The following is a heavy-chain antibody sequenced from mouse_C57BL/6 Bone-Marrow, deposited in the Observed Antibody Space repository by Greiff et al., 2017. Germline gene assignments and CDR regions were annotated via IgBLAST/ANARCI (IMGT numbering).Heavy chain of an antibody. V-gene: IGHV7-1*01. CDR3: ARDGYGYDGSWFAY. CDR2: SRNKANDYTT. CDR1: GFTFSDFY. Sequence: EVNLVESGGGLVQSGRSLRLSCATSGFTFSDFYMEWVRQAPGKGLEWIAASRNKANDYTTEYSASVKGRFIVSRDTSQSILYLQMNALRAEDTAIYYCARDGYGYDGSWFAYWGQGTLVTVSA. D-gene: IGHD2-2*01. J-gene: IGHJ3*01.